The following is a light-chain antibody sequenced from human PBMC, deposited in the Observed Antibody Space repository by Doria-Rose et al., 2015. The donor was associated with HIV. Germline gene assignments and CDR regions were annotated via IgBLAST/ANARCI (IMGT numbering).Light chain of an antibody. J-gene: IGKJ2*01. V-gene: IGKV1-39*01. CDR1: QSIRRY. Sequence: SLSASVGDRVTITCRASQSIRRYLNWYQQKRGTAPKLLIYGVSTLQGGVPLRFSGGESGTDFTLTISSLQPEDSATYYCQQSSSTPYTFGQGTKVEIK. CDR2: GVS. CDR3: QQSSSTPYT.